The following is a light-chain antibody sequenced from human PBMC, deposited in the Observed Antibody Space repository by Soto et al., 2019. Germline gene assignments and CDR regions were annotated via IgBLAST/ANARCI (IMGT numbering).Light chain of an antibody. J-gene: IGLJ1*01. CDR1: SSNIGAGYD. CDR2: GNN. V-gene: IGLV1-40*01. CDR3: QSSDSSLSRV. Sequence: QSVLTQPASVSGVPGQRVTISCTGSSSNIGAGYDIHWYQQPPGTAPKLLIYGNNNRPSGVPDRFSGSKSGTSASLAITGLQAEDEADYYCQSSDSSLSRVFGTGTKVTVL.